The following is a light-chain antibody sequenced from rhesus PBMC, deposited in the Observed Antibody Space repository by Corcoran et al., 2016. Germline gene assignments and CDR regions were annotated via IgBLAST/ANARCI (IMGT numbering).Light chain of an antibody. CDR3: QQYNTLPLT. V-gene: IGKV1-32*01. CDR2: HAK. Sequence: DIQMTQSPSSLSASVGDRVTITCRASQGISSSLNWYQQKPGKAPRLLIYHAKRFESGVPSRFSGSGSETVFTLTISSLQPNDVASYYCQQYNTLPLTFGVVAKVEIK. J-gene: IGKJ4*01. CDR1: QGISSS.